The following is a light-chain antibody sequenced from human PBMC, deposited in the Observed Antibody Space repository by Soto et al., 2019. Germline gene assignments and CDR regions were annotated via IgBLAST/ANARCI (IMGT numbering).Light chain of an antibody. CDR1: QNIHKY. Sequence: DIQMTQSPSSLSASVGDRVTISCRSSQNIHKYLNWYQQRPGKAPKLLVYEATSLETGVSSTFSGSGSGTDFTLTINSLQPEDFAPYYCQQSFVSPWTFGQGT. V-gene: IGKV1-39*01. CDR2: EAT. J-gene: IGKJ1*01. CDR3: QQSFVSPWT.